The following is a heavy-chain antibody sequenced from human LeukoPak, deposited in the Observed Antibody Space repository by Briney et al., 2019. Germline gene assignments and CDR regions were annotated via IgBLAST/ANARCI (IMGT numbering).Heavy chain of an antibody. V-gene: IGHV4-59*01. D-gene: IGHD3-9*01. CDR3: ARGFGYYDVLTAV. Sequence: PSGTLSLTCAVSGGSMRGYCWSWIRQPPGKGLEWIGNIYYSGSTNYNPSLKSRVTISVDTYKNQFYLKVRSVTAADAAVYYCARGFGYYDVLTAVWGQGTLVTVSS. CDR2: IYYSGST. CDR1: GGSMRGYC. J-gene: IGHJ4*02.